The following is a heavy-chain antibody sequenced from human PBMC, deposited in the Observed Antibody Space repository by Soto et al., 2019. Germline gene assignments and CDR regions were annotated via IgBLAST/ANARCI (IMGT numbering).Heavy chain of an antibody. V-gene: IGHV3-30-3*01. D-gene: IGHD1-1*01. CDR3: ARVSLLEGIWWYFDL. CDR2: ISYDGSNK. J-gene: IGHJ2*01. CDR1: GFTFSSYA. Sequence: QVQLVESGGGVVQPGRSLRLSCAASGFTFSSYAMHWVRQAPGKGLEWVAVISYDGSNKYYADSVKGRFTISRDNSKNTLYLQMNSLRAEDTAVYYCARVSLLEGIWWYFDLWGRGTLVTVSS.